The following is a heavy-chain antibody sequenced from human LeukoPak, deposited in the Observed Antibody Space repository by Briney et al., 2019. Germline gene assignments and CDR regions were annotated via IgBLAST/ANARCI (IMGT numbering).Heavy chain of an antibody. J-gene: IGHJ4*02. Sequence: PSVKVSCKASGYTFTNYAISWVRQAPGQGLEWMGWISAYNTNTNYAQNLQGRVTMTTDTSTCTAYMEPRSLRPDDTAVYYCARVVVGESVVPIAGYFDYWGQGTLVIVSS. CDR1: GYTFTNYA. D-gene: IGHD2-2*01. CDR3: ARVVVGESVVPIAGYFDY. V-gene: IGHV1-18*01. CDR2: ISAYNTNT.